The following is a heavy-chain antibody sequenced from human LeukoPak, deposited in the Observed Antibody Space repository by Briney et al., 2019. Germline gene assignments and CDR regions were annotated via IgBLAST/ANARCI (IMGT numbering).Heavy chain of an antibody. D-gene: IGHD4-23*01. CDR3: ARRHYGGNSDWFDP. J-gene: IGHJ5*02. V-gene: IGHV4-59*08. CDR2: VYYSGTY. Sequence: SETLSLTCTVSGVSITSNYWSWIRQPPGKGLEWIGYVYYSGTYNYSPSLKSRVTISVDTSKNQFSLKLSSVTAADTAVYYCARRHYGGNSDWFDPWGQGTLVTVSS. CDR1: GVSITSNY.